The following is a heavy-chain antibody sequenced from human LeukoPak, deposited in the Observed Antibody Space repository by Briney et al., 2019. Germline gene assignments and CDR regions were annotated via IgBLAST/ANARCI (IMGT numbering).Heavy chain of an antibody. CDR2: IYYSGST. J-gene: IGHJ3*02. D-gene: IGHD6-19*01. V-gene: IGHV4-59*08. CDR1: GGSFSGYY. Sequence: SETLSLTCAVYGGSFSGYYWSWIRQPPGKGLEWIGYIYYSGSTNYNPSLKSRVTISVDTSKNQFSLKLSSVTAADTAVYYCARHSGIAVAGPRLGDAFDIWGQGTMVTVSS. CDR3: ARHSGIAVAGPRLGDAFDI.